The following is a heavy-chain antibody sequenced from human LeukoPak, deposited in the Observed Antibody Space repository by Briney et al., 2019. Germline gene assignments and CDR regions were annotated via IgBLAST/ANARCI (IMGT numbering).Heavy chain of an antibody. D-gene: IGHD1-26*01. J-gene: IGHJ3*02. V-gene: IGHV4-61*08. CDR2: MYHTGSS. CDR3: AGDQGGSAHRHAFDI. Sequence: PSETLSLTCTVSGGSVDTIDYYWSWIRQPPGKGLEWIGYMYHTGSSIYSPSLKSRLTISVDTSKNQFTLNPSSMTAADTAVYYCAGDQGGSAHRHAFDIWGQGTLVTVSS. CDR1: GGSVDTIDYY.